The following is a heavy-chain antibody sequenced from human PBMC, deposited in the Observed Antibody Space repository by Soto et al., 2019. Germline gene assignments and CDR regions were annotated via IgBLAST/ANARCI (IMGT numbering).Heavy chain of an antibody. CDR3: ARGLRFLEWRGSSGMDV. CDR1: GGTFSSYA. CDR2: IIPIFGTA. J-gene: IGHJ6*02. D-gene: IGHD3-3*01. Sequence: ASVKVSCKASGGTFSSYAISWVRQAPGQGLEWMGGIIPIFGTANYAQKFQGRVTITADESTSTAYMELSSLRSEDTAVYYCARGLRFLEWRGSSGMDVWGQGTTVTVSS. V-gene: IGHV1-69*13.